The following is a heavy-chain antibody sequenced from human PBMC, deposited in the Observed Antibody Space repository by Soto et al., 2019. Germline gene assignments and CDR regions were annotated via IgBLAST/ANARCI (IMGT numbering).Heavy chain of an antibody. V-gene: IGHV3-21*01. CDR1: GFTLSRHS. D-gene: IGHD2-8*01. CDR3: VRDKPPHCSNGICYTGGDGMDV. Sequence: EVQLVESGGGLVKPGGSLSLSCAASGFTLSRHSMNWVRQAPGKGLEWVSSISGSGSYLYYADSVTGRFTISRDNAKNSLFLQMNRLRTEDTAVYYCVRDKPPHCSNGICYTGGDGMDVWGQGTTVTVSS. J-gene: IGHJ6*02. CDR2: ISGSGSYL.